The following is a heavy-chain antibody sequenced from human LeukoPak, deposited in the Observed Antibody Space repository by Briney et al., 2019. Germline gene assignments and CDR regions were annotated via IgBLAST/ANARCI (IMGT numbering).Heavy chain of an antibody. D-gene: IGHD4-23*01. Sequence: SETLSLTCTVSGGSISSYYWSWLRQPAGKGMEWIVRIYTSGSTTYTPSLKSRVTMSVDTSKNQFSLKLSSVTAADTAVYYCARDRDYGGKGWFDPWGQGTLVTVSS. CDR2: IYTSGST. V-gene: IGHV4-4*07. CDR1: GGSISSYY. J-gene: IGHJ5*02. CDR3: ARDRDYGGKGWFDP.